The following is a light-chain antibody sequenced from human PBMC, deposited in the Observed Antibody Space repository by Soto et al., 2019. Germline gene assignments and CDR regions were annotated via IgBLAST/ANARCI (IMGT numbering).Light chain of an antibody. Sequence: EIVMTQSPATLSVSPGERATLSCRASQSVSSNLAWYQQKPGQAPRLLIYRASTRATGIPARFSGSGSGTEFTLTISSLQSEDFAVYYGQQYNNWPRTFGQGTKVEIK. CDR3: QQYNNWPRT. J-gene: IGKJ1*01. V-gene: IGKV3-15*01. CDR1: QSVSSN. CDR2: RAS.